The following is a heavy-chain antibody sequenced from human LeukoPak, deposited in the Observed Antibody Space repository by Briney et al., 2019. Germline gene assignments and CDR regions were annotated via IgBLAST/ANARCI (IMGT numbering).Heavy chain of an antibody. V-gene: IGHV1-2*06. D-gene: IGHD6-19*01. Sequence: ASVKVSCKASGYTFTGYYMHWVRQAPGQGLEWMGRINPNSGGTNYAQKFQGRVTMTRDTSISTAYMEPSRLRSDDTAVYHCARDIGGYSSGRRGHWGQGTLVTVSS. CDR2: INPNSGGT. CDR3: ARDIGGYSSGRRGH. CDR1: GYTFTGYY. J-gene: IGHJ4*02.